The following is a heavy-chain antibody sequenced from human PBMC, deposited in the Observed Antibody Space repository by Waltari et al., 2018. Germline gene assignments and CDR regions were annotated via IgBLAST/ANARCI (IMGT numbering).Heavy chain of an antibody. Sequence: QVQLQESGPGLVKPSETLSLTCHVSGDSINSGSYFRSWIRQPAGEGLEFIGRIYKYGNTIYNPSLTGRVTITMDMSRNQFSRRLKSVTAADTAVYYCTRDPAGGIDVWGQGTLVTVSS. V-gene: IGHV4-61*02. CDR3: TRDPAGGIDV. J-gene: IGHJ4*02. CDR2: IYKYGNT. D-gene: IGHD3-16*01. CDR1: GDSINSGSYF.